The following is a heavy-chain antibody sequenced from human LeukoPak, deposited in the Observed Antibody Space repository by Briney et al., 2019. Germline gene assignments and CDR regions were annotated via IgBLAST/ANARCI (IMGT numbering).Heavy chain of an antibody. J-gene: IGHJ6*03. CDR1: GFTFGDYA. CDR2: IRSKAYGGTT. V-gene: IGHV3-49*04. Sequence: GGSLRLSCTASGFTFGDYAMSWVRQAPGKGLEWVGFIRSKAYGGTTEYAASVKGRFTISRDDSKSIAYLQMNSLKTEDTAVYYCTRPPESYCSSTSCYYRPAEGYYYYYMDVWGKGTTVTVSS. D-gene: IGHD2-2*01. CDR3: TRPPESYCSSTSCYYRPAEGYYYYYMDV.